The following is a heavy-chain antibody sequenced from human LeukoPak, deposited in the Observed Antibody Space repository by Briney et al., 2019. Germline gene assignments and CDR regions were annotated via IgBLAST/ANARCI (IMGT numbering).Heavy chain of an antibody. D-gene: IGHD2-2*01. CDR2: LNPKSGDT. CDR1: GYTFTDYY. Sequence: ASVKVSCKASGYTFTDYYYIHWVRQAPGQGLEWMGWLNPKSGDTNYAQKFQGRVTVTRDTSISTAYMELSRLGSDDTAVYYCARPSSTDYVWGQGTQVTVSS. V-gene: IGHV1-2*02. CDR3: ARPSSTDYV. J-gene: IGHJ4*02.